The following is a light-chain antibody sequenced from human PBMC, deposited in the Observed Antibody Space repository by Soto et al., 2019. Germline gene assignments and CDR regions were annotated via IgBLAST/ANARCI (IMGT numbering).Light chain of an antibody. CDR2: GAS. J-gene: IGKJ1*01. Sequence: DIVLTQSPGTLSLSPGERATLYCRASQSVSSNHLAWYQQKPGQAPRLLIYGASTRATGIPARFSGSGSGTEFTLTISSLQSEDFAVYYCQQYNNWPPWTFGQGTKVDIK. V-gene: IGKV3-15*01. CDR3: QQYNNWPPWT. CDR1: QSVSSN.